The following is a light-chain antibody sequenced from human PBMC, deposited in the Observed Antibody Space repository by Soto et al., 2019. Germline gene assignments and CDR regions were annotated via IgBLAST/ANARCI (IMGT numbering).Light chain of an antibody. V-gene: IGLV2-14*01. CDR3: CSYAGSNTYV. J-gene: IGLJ1*01. CDR1: GSDVGGYNY. CDR2: GVS. Sequence: QSVLTQPASVSGSPGQSIAISCTGSGSDVGGYNYVSWYQQHPGKAPKLIIYGVSHRPSGVSPRFSASRSAYTASLTISGLQAEDEADYYCCSYAGSNTYVFGTGTKVTVL.